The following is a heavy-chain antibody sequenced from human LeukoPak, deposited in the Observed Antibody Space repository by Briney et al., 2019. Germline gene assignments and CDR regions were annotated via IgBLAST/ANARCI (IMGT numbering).Heavy chain of an antibody. CDR1: DGPFSGYY. J-gene: IGHJ5*02. V-gene: IGHV4-34*01. D-gene: IGHD6-13*01. CDR3: AREWYSSSWYPVSYNWFDP. CDR2: INHGGST. Sequence: SETLSLTCAVYDGPFSGYYWSWIRQPPGKGLEWIGEINHGGSTSYNPSLKSRVTISVDTSKTQFSLKLSSVTAADTAVYYCAREWYSSSWYPVSYNWFDPWGQGILVTVSP.